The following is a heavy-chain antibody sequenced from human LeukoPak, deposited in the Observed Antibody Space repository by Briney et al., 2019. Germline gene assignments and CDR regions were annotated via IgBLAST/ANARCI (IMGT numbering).Heavy chain of an antibody. CDR1: EFTVSSNY. CDR2: IYAGGTT. D-gene: IGHD4-11*01. J-gene: IGHJ4*02. Sequence: GGSLRLSCAASEFTVSSNYMSWVRQAPGKGLEWVAIIYAGGTTHYADSVKGRFTISRDNYRNTLYLQMNILRAEDTAVYYCARAPTITTIFDCWGQGTLVTVSS. CDR3: ARAPTITTIFDC. V-gene: IGHV3-66*01.